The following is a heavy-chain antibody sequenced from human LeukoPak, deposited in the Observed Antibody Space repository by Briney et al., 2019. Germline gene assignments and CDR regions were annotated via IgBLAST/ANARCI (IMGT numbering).Heavy chain of an antibody. J-gene: IGHJ5*02. CDR1: GGTFSSYA. CDR3: ARVQSGTPFDP. V-gene: IGHV1-69*04. CDR2: IIPILGIA. Sequence: ASVRVSCKASGGTFSSYAISWVRQAPGQGLEWMGRIIPILGIANYAQKFRGRVTITADKSTSTAYMELSSLRSEDTAVYYCARVQSGTPFDPWGQGTLVTVSS. D-gene: IGHD1-7*01.